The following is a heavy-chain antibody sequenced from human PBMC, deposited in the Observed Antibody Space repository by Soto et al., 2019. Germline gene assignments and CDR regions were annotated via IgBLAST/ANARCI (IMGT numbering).Heavy chain of an antibody. J-gene: IGHJ4*02. CDR2: VYSSGTT. V-gene: IGHV4-4*07. CDR3: ARDIGSYAYGEGY. Sequence: PSETLSLTCAVYGGSFIGYYWSWIRQPAGKGLEWIGRVYSSGTTDYNPSLNSRATLSVETSKNQFSLKLSSVTAADTAVYYCARDIGSYAYGEGYWGQGIQVTVSS. D-gene: IGHD3-10*01. CDR1: GGSFIGYY.